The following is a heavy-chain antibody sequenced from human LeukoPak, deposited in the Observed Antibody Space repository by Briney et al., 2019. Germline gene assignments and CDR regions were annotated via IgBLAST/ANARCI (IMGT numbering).Heavy chain of an antibody. CDR1: GSTLRNYI. CDR3: AREGYTSDYAGAFDI. V-gene: IGHV3-23*01. D-gene: IGHD2-2*01. J-gene: IGHJ3*02. CDR2: MSIIDDSI. Sequence: GGSLRLSCVASGSTLRNYIMTWVRQAPGKGLEWVSSMSIIDDSIYYADSVRGRFTISRDNSKSTLSLQMSSLSAEDTGVYYCAREGYTSDYAGAFDIWGQGSVVTVSS.